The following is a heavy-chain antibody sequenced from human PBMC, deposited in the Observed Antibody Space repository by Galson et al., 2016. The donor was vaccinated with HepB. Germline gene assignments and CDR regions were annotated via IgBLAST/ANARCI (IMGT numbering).Heavy chain of an antibody. V-gene: IGHV5-10-1*01. CDR2: IDLSDSYV. D-gene: IGHD3-10*01. CDR3: ASVRMGEGRWLGWFDP. CDR1: EYSGSNSW. J-gene: IGHJ5*02. Sequence: QSGAEVKKPGESLRISCKDSEYSGSNSWITWVRQMPGTGLEWLGRIDLSDSYVNYNPSFQGHVTISGDKSISTAYLQWSSLKASDTAMYYCASVRMGEGRWLGWFDPWGQGTLVTVSS.